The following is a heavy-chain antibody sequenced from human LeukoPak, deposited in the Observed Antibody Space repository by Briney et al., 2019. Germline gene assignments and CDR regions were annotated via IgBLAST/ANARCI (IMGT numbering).Heavy chain of an antibody. V-gene: IGHV3-30*19. J-gene: IGHJ4*02. CDR2: ISYDGSNK. CDR1: KFSFINYG. CDR3: ARFPRNYVGY. Sequence: GGSLRLSCAASKFSFINYGMHWVRQAPGKGLEWVAVISYDGSNKYYADSVKGRFTISRDNSKDTLYLQMNSLRAEDTAVYYCARFPRNYVGYWGQGTLVTVSS.